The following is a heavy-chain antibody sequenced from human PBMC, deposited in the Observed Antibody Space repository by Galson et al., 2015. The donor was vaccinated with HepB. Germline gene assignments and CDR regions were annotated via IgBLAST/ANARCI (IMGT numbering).Heavy chain of an antibody. CDR2: IFSLDST. D-gene: IGHD3-10*01. CDR3: ATESTGTEDAFDI. J-gene: IGHJ3*02. Sequence: SLRLSCAASGFDVHRHYMHWVRQAPGEGLEWVPVIFSLDSTYYADSVKGRFTISRDDSDKMIHLQMSRLRLEDTAIYYCATESTGTEDAFDIWGQGTMVTVSS. CDR1: GFDVHRHY. V-gene: IGHV3-66*01.